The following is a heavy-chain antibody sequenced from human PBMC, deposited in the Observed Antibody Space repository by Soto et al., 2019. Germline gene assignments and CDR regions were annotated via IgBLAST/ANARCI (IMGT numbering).Heavy chain of an antibody. CDR1: GGSISSYY. CDR2: IYYSGST. J-gene: IGHJ6*02. CDR3: ARDPTGELPPYYYGMDV. V-gene: IGHV4-59*01. Sequence: PSETLSLTCTVSGGSISSYYWSWIRQPPGKGLEWIGYIYYSGSTNYNPSLKSRVTISVDTSKNQLSLKLSSVTAADTAVYYCARDPTGELPPYYYGMDVWGQGTTVTVSS. D-gene: IGHD1-26*01.